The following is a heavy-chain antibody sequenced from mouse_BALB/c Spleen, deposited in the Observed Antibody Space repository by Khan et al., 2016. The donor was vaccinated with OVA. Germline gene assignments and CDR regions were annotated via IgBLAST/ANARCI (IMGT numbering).Heavy chain of an antibody. CDR2: IWSDGTT. Sequence: QVQLKESGPGLAAPSQSLSISCTISGFSLTTYGVHWVRQTPGKGLEWLVVIWSDGTTNYNSALKSRLTIIKDNSQRQAFLKMNSHQTDDKAIYFCARQPYYHYNIMDYWGQGTSVTVSA. V-gene: IGHV2-6-1*01. CDR1: GFSLTTYG. D-gene: IGHD2-10*01. CDR3: ARQPYYHYNIMDY. J-gene: IGHJ4*01.